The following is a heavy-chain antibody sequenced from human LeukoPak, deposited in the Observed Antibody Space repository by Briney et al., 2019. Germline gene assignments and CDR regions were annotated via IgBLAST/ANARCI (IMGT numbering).Heavy chain of an antibody. CDR2: ISSSGTTI. V-gene: IGHV3-48*03. CDR3: ARAANWNDAVDGMGV. D-gene: IGHD1-1*01. J-gene: IGHJ6*04. CDR1: GFTFSNYE. Sequence: GGSLRLSCAASGFTFSNYEISWVRQAPGKGLEWVSHISSSGTTIYYTDSVKGRFTISRDNAKNSLYLQMNSLRAEDTAVYYCARAANWNDAVDGMGVWGKGTTVTVSS.